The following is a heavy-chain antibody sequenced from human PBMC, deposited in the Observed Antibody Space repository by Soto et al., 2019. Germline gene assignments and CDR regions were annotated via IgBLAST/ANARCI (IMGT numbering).Heavy chain of an antibody. D-gene: IGHD3-16*02. V-gene: IGHV3-23*01. CDR3: AKGYYDYIWGSYRLLPDY. J-gene: IGHJ4*02. Sequence: GGSLRLSCAASGFTFSSYAMTWVRQAPGKGLEWVSSFSGSGGSTYYADSVRGRFTISRDNSKNTLFLQMSSLRAEDTAVYYCAKGYYDYIWGSYRLLPDYWGQGTLVTVSS. CDR2: FSGSGGST. CDR1: GFTFSSYA.